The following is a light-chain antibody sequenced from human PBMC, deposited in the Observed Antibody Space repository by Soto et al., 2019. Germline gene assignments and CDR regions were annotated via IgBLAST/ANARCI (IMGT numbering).Light chain of an antibody. V-gene: IGKV1-39*01. J-gene: IGKJ4*01. CDR2: AAS. CDR3: QQSYSTHLT. Sequence: DIQMTQSPSSLSASVGDRVTITCRASQSISSYLNWYQQKPGKAPKLLIYAASSLQSGVPSRFSGSGSGTDFTLTISSLQHEDFEPYYCQQSYSTHLTLGGGTKVDIK. CDR1: QSISSY.